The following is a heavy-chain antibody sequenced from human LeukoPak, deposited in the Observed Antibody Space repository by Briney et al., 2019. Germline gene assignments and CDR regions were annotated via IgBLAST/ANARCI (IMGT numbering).Heavy chain of an antibody. J-gene: IGHJ4*02. CDR2: IKTKADGGTI. Sequence: GGPLRLSCAASGFTFNTAWMSWVRQAPGKGLEWVGRIKTKADGGTIDYAAPVKGRFTISRDDSENTLSLQMNSLKTEDTAVYYCAALMSGSSRRFDSWGQGTQVTVSS. V-gene: IGHV3-15*01. CDR1: GFTFNTAW. CDR3: AALMSGSSRRFDS. D-gene: IGHD6-6*01.